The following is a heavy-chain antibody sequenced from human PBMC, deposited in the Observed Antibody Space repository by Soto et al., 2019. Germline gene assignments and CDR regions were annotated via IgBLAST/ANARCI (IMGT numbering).Heavy chain of an antibody. V-gene: IGHV3-23*01. J-gene: IGHJ4*02. D-gene: IGHD6-6*01. CDR2: IDGSGAHT. Sequence: EVQLLESGGDLVQPGGSLRLSCAASGFTFSMSAMTWVRKAPGKGLEWVSSIDGSGAHTYYADSVKGRFTVTRDNSKNTLYLLMNSLRAEHTAVYYCAIVSNAGSSGGYWGQGTLVTVSS. CDR1: GFTFSMSA. CDR3: AIVSNAGSSGGY.